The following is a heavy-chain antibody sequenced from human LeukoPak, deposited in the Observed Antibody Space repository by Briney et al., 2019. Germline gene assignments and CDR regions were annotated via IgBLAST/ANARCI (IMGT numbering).Heavy chain of an antibody. J-gene: IGHJ3*02. V-gene: IGHV3-21*01. Sequence: GGSLRLSCAASGFTFSSYTVNWVRQARGKGLEWVSSISSSSSYIYYADSVKGRFTISRDNTKNSLYLQMNSLRAEDTAVYYCAREDGQWLAQSVDAFEIWGQGTMVTVSS. CDR3: AREDGQWLAQSVDAFEI. CDR2: ISSSSSYI. D-gene: IGHD6-19*01. CDR1: GFTFSSYT.